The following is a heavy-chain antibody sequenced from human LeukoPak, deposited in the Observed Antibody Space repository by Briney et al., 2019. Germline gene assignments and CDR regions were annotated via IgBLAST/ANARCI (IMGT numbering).Heavy chain of an antibody. CDR2: IRSKAHGGTT. J-gene: IGHJ6*02. V-gene: IGHV3-49*04. CDR1: GFTFGDYG. CDR3: TRGNTAMVFTVYGMDV. D-gene: IGHD5-18*01. Sequence: QPGRSLRLSCTASGFTFGDYGVNWVRQAPGKGLEWVSFIRSKAHGGTTEYAASVKGRFTISRDDSKSIAYLQMNSLKTEDTAVYYCTRGNTAMVFTVYGMDVWGQGTTVTVSS.